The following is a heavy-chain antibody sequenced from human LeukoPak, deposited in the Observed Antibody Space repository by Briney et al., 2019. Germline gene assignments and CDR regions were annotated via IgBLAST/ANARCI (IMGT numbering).Heavy chain of an antibody. V-gene: IGHV4-59*11. D-gene: IGHD1-14*01. CDR3: SGAGTGFNIPGPY. Sequence: SETLSLTCSVSGASISSHYWSWIRQPPGKGLEWIGYIHYSGSTNCNPSLKSRVTISLDTSKNQFSLKLTSVTAADTAVYYCSGAGTGFNIPGPYWGQGTLVTVSS. CDR2: IHYSGST. J-gene: IGHJ4*02. CDR1: GASISSHY.